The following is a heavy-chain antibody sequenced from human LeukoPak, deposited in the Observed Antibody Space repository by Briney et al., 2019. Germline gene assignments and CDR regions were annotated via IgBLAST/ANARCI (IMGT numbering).Heavy chain of an antibody. Sequence: SQTLSLTCTVSGGSISSGDYYWSWIRQPPGKGLEWIVYIYYSGSTYYNPSLKSRVTISVDTSKNQFSLKLSSVTAADTAVYYCAREVVVKRAYDAFDIWGQGTMVTVSS. CDR3: AREVVVKRAYDAFDI. CDR2: IYYSGST. D-gene: IGHD2-2*01. J-gene: IGHJ3*02. CDR1: GGSISSGDYY. V-gene: IGHV4-30-4*01.